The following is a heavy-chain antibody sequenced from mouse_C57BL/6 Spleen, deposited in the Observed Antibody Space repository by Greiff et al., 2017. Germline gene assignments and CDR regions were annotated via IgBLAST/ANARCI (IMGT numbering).Heavy chain of an antibody. Sequence: EVNVVESGGGLVKPGGSLKLSCAASGFTFSSYAMSWVRQTPEKRLEWVATISDGGSYTYYPDNVKGRFTISRDNAKNNLYLQMSHLKSEDTAMYYCAREGDYGSSYYYFDYWGQGTTLTVSS. CDR1: GFTFSSYA. J-gene: IGHJ2*01. CDR3: AREGDYGSSYYYFDY. V-gene: IGHV5-4*01. D-gene: IGHD1-1*01. CDR2: ISDGGSYT.